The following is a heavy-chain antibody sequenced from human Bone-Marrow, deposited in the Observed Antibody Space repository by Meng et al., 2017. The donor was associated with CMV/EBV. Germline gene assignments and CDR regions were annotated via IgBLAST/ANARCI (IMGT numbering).Heavy chain of an antibody. CDR1: GFTFSTYS. CDR3: AREVTKMTTVRSEEGASDY. V-gene: IGHV3-48*04. CDR2: ISSSSSTI. D-gene: IGHD4-11*01. J-gene: IGHJ4*02. Sequence: GESLKISCSASGFTFSTYSMNWVRQAPGKGLEWVSYISSSSSTIYYADSVRGRFTISRDNAKNSLSLQMKSLRAEDTAVYHCAREVTKMTTVRSEEGASDYWGQGTLVTVSS.